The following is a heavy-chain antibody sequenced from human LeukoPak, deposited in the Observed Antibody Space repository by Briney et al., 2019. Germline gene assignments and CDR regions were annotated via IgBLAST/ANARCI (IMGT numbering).Heavy chain of an antibody. J-gene: IGHJ4*02. Sequence: GASVKVSCKASGYTFTGYYMHWVRQAPGQGLEWMGWINPNSGGTNYAQKFQGRVTMTRDTSISTAYMELSRLRSDDTAVYYCARVAYYYDSSGSYFDYWGQGTLVTVSP. CDR1: GYTFTGYY. CDR3: ARVAYYYDSSGSYFDY. CDR2: INPNSGGT. D-gene: IGHD3-22*01. V-gene: IGHV1-2*02.